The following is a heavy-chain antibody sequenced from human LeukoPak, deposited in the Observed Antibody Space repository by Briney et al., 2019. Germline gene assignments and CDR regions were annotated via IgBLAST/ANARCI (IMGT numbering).Heavy chain of an antibody. CDR1: GFTFSSYW. J-gene: IGHJ2*01. D-gene: IGHD1-14*01. CDR2: IKQDGSEK. V-gene: IGHV3-7*01. CDR3: ARHNGDLTLFYWYFDL. Sequence: GGSLRLSCAASGFTFSSYWMSWVRQAPGKGLEWVANIKQDGSEKYYVDSVKGRFTISRDNAKNSLYLQMNSLRAEDTAVYYCARHNGDLTLFYWYFDLWGRGTLVTVSS.